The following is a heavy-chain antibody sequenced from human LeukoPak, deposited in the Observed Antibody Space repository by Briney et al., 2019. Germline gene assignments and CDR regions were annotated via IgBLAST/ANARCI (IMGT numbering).Heavy chain of an antibody. D-gene: IGHD2-21*02. V-gene: IGHV1-69*05. CDR3: AGDWQYCGGDCIPRGFDP. J-gene: IGHJ5*02. CDR1: GGTFSSYA. Sequence: SVKVSCKASGGTFSSYAISWVRQAPGQGLEWMGRIIPIFGTANYAQKFQGRVTITTDESTSTAYMELSSLRSEDTAVYYCAGDWQYCGGDCIPRGFDPWGQGTLVTVSS. CDR2: IIPIFGTA.